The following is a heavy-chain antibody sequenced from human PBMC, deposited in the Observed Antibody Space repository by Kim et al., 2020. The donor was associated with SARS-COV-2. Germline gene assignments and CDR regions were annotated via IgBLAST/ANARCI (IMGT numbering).Heavy chain of an antibody. J-gene: IGHJ3*02. CDR2: IYYSGST. CDR1: GGSISSYY. CDR3: ARANWEDAFDI. Sequence: SETLSLTCTVSGGSISSYYWSWIRQPPGKGLEWIGYIYYSGSTNYNPSLKSRVTISVDTSKNQFSLKLSSVTAADTAVYYCARANWEDAFDIWGQGTMVTVSS. V-gene: IGHV4-59*13. D-gene: IGHD1-26*01.